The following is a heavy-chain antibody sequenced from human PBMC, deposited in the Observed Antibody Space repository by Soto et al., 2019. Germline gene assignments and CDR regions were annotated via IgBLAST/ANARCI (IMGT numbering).Heavy chain of an antibody. CDR1: GFTFSTYA. CDR2: IDGSGGDT. Sequence: EVQLLESGGGLVQPGGSLRLSCAASGFTFSTYAMAWVRQAPGTGLEWVSVIDGSGGDTSIADSVKGRFSISRDNSKKMLYLQMNSLRAEDTAKYFCAKEMVAAAYVETSHVDFWGQGTLATASS. CDR3: AKEMVAAAYVETSHVDF. D-gene: IGHD2-15*01. J-gene: IGHJ4*02. V-gene: IGHV3-23*01.